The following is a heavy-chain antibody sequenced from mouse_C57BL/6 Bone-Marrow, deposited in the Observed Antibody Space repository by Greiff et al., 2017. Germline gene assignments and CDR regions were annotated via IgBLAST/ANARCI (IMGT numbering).Heavy chain of an antibody. J-gene: IGHJ4*01. D-gene: IGHD2-5*01. CDR3: TTCAYYSNDVRDAMDY. CDR2: IDPENGDT. V-gene: IGHV14-4*01. Sequence: VQLQQSGAELVRPGASVKLSCTASGFNIKDDYMHWVKQRPEQGLEWIGWIDPENGDTAYASKFQGKATITDDTSSNTAYLQLSSLTSEDTAVYYCTTCAYYSNDVRDAMDYWGQGTSVTVSS. CDR1: GFNIKDDY.